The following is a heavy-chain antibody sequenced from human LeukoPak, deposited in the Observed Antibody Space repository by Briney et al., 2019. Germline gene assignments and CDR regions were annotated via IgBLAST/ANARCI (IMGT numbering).Heavy chain of an antibody. V-gene: IGHV3-23*01. J-gene: IGHJ4*02. D-gene: IGHD3-22*01. CDR3: LDSSGFVKRV. CDR1: GFTFSSYA. CDR2: NSGSGGST. Sequence: GGSLRLSCAASGFTFSSYAMSWVRQAPGKGLEWVSANSGSGGSTYYADSVKGRFTISRDNSKNTLYLQMNSLRAEDTAVYYCLDSSGFVKRVGGQGTLVTVSS.